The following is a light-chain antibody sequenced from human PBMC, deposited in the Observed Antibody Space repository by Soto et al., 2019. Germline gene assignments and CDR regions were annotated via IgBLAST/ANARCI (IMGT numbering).Light chain of an antibody. CDR2: EVS. Sequence: QSVLTQPASVSGSPGQSITISCTGTSSDVGGYNSVSWYQQHPDKAPKLMIYEVSNRPSGVSNRFSGSKSGNTASLTISGLQDEDECAYYCSSYTRSNTLYVFGTGTKLTVL. V-gene: IGLV2-14*01. CDR1: SSDVGGYNS. CDR3: SSYTRSNTLYV. J-gene: IGLJ1*01.